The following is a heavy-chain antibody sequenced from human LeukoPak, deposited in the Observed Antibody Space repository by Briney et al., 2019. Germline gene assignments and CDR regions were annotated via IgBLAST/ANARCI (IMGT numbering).Heavy chain of an antibody. D-gene: IGHD3-9*01. CDR1: SGSISSGDYY. Sequence: SQTLSLTCTVSSGSISSGDYYCSWIRQPPGKGLEWIGYIYYNGSTYYNPSLKSRVTISVDTSKNQFSLKLSSVTAADTAVYYCARGELDILTGNNWFDPWGQGTLVTVSS. J-gene: IGHJ5*02. CDR2: IYYNGST. CDR3: ARGELDILTGNNWFDP. V-gene: IGHV4-30-4*01.